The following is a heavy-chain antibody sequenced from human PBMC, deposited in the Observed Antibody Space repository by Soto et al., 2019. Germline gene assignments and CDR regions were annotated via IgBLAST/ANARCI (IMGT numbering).Heavy chain of an antibody. CDR2: IYYSGST. CDR3: ARQRGLGYAFDI. V-gene: IGHV4-59*08. J-gene: IGHJ3*02. D-gene: IGHD3-9*01. Sequence: PSETLSLTCTVSGGSISSYYWSWVRQPPGKGLEWIGYIYYSGSTNYNPSLKSRVTISVDTSKNQFSLKLSSVTAADTAVYYCARQRGLGYAFDIWGQGTMVTVS. CDR1: GGSISSYY.